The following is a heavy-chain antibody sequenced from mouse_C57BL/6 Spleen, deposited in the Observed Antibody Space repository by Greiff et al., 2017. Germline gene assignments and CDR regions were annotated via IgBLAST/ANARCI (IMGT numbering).Heavy chain of an antibody. CDR1: GYAFTNYL. CDR3: ARGGLLLRLDY. CDR2: INPGSGGT. J-gene: IGHJ2*01. Sequence: VQLQQSGAELVRPGTSVKVSCKASGYAFTNYLIEWVKQRPGQGLEWIGVINPGSGGTNYNEKFKGKATLTADKSSSTAYMQLSSLTSEDSAVYFCARGGLLLRLDYWGQGTTLTVSS. V-gene: IGHV1-54*01. D-gene: IGHD1-1*01.